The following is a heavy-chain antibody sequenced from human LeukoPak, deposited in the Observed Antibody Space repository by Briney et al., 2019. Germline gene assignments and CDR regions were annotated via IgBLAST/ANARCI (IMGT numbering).Heavy chain of an antibody. J-gene: IGHJ4*02. CDR3: ARDLYGDYPWDY. Sequence: GGSLRLSCSASGLTLSGYWMHWVRQIPGKGLVWVSRIDSDGSGTSYADSVKGRFTISRDNAKNSLYLQMNSLRAEDTAVYYCARDLYGDYPWDYWGQGTLVTVSS. CDR2: IDSDGSGT. V-gene: IGHV3-74*01. CDR1: GLTLSGYW. D-gene: IGHD4-17*01.